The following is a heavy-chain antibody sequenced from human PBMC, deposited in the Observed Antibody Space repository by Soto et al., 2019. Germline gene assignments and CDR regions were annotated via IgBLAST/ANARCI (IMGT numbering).Heavy chain of an antibody. D-gene: IGHD6-6*01. J-gene: IGHJ5*02. CDR1: GFTFSSYA. CDR3: ARDRYSSSSKWFDP. V-gene: IGHV3-30*04. Sequence: LRLSCAASGFTFSSYAMHWVRQAPGKGLEWVAVISYDGRNKYYADSVKGRFTISRDNSKNTLYLQMNSLRADDTAVYYCARDRYSSSSKWFDPWGQGTLVTVSS. CDR2: ISYDGRNK.